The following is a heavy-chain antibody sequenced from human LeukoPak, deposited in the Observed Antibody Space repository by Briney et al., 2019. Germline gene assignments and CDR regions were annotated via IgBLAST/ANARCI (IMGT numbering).Heavy chain of an antibody. J-gene: IGHJ4*02. Sequence: GGSLRLSCAASGFTFSTYTMHWVRQAPGKGLEWVAVMWYDGTDKYYADSVKGRFTISRDNAKNSLYLQMNSLRAQDTAVYYFAEHKYSSAPRLDYWGQGTLVTVSS. CDR2: MWYDGTDK. CDR3: AEHKYSSAPRLDY. D-gene: IGHD6-19*01. CDR1: GFTFSTYT. V-gene: IGHV3-33*03.